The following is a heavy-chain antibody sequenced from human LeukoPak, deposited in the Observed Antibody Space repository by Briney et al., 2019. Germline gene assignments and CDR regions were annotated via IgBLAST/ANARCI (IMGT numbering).Heavy chain of an antibody. CDR1: GASISGYY. V-gene: IGHV4-59*01. Sequence: SETLSLTCTVSGASISGYYWSWIGQPPGKGLDYIGYIYYTGNTNYNPSLKSRVTISVDTSENQFSLKLSAVTAADTAVYYCARGRGGGGTSNNWFDPWGQGTHVIVSS. J-gene: IGHJ5*02. CDR2: IYYTGNT. D-gene: IGHD2-15*01. CDR3: ARGRGGGGTSNNWFDP.